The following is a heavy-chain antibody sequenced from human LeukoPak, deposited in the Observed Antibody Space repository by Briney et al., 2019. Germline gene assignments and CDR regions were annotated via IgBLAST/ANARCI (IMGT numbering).Heavy chain of an antibody. J-gene: IGHJ6*03. Sequence: ASVKVSCKASGYTFTSYYMHWVRQAPGQGLEWMGIINPSGGSTSYAQKFQGRVTMTRDTSTSTVYMELSSLRSEDTAVYYCARDFGYCSSTSCYRDYCYYMDVWGKGTTVTVSS. V-gene: IGHV1-46*03. CDR2: INPSGGST. CDR3: ARDFGYCSSTSCYRDYCYYMDV. D-gene: IGHD2-2*03. CDR1: GYTFTSYY.